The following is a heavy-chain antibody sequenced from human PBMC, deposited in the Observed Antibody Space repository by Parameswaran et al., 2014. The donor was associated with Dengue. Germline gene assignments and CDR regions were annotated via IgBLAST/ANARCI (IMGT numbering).Heavy chain of an antibody. CDR2: ISYSGST. D-gene: IGHD2-2*01. J-gene: IGHJ6*03. V-gene: IGHV4-59*01. CDR3: ARASAVPGLYRGGYYYMDV. CDR1: GDSISSSY. Sequence: SETLSLTCTVSGDSISSSYWSWIRQPPGKGLEWIGYISYSGSTNNNPSLKSRVTISIHTSENQFSLNLNSVTAADTAVYYCARASAVPGLYRGGYYYMDVWGKGTTVTVSS.